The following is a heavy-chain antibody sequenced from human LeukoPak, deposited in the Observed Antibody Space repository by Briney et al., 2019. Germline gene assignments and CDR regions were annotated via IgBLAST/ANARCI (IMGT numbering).Heavy chain of an antibody. V-gene: IGHV1-2*02. Sequence: ASVKVSCKASGYTFTGYYMHWVRQAPGQGLEGMGWINPNSGGTNYAQKFQGRVTMTRDTSISTADMELSRLRSDETAVYYCARELYGSGSYYHQYYYYGMDVWGQGTTVTVSS. CDR1: GYTFTGYY. J-gene: IGHJ6*02. D-gene: IGHD3-10*01. CDR2: INPNSGGT. CDR3: ARELYGSGSYYHQYYYYGMDV.